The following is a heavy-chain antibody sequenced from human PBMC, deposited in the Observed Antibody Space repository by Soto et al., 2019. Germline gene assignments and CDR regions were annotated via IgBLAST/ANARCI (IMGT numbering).Heavy chain of an antibody. CDR2: ISWNSDTI. CDR1: GFTFDDYA. D-gene: IGHD2-2*01. V-gene: IGHV3-9*01. J-gene: IGHJ6*02. CDR3: AKDKGPRNCSTRNCFWVALGMDV. Sequence: EVQLVESGGGLVQPGRSLTLSCAASGFTFDDYAMHWVRQAPGKGLEWVSGISWNSDTIGYADSVRGRFTISRDNAENSLYLQMNGLGAEETALYSCAKDKGPRNCSTRNCFWVALGMDVWGQGTTVTVSS.